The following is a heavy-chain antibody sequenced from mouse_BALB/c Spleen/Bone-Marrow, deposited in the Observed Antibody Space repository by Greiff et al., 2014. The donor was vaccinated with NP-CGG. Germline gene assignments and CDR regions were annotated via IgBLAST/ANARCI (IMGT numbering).Heavy chain of an antibody. J-gene: IGHJ4*01. Sequence: VQLQQSGPELVKPGASVKISCKASGYSFTGYYMHWVKQSHVKSLEWIGRINPYNGVISYNQNFKDKASLTVDKSSSTAYMELHGLTSEDSAVYYCARNGPYAMDYWGQGTSVTVSS. CDR1: GYSFTGYY. CDR2: INPYNGVI. V-gene: IGHV1-31*01. D-gene: IGHD3-1*01. CDR3: ARNGPYAMDY.